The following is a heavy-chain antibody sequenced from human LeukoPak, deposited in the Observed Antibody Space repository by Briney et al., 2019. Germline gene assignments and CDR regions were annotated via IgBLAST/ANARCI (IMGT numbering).Heavy chain of an antibody. J-gene: IGHJ4*02. D-gene: IGHD5/OR15-5a*01. CDR1: GFAFTSYG. CDR3: ASDVFSLGDS. CDR2: INHDGSLR. Sequence: GGSLRLSCAASGFAFTSYGMHWVRQAPGQGLVWVSHINHDGSLRNYADSVQGRFTLSRDIAKNTLYLHMNSLGADDTATYYCASDVFSLGDSWGQGTLVTVSS. V-gene: IGHV3-74*01.